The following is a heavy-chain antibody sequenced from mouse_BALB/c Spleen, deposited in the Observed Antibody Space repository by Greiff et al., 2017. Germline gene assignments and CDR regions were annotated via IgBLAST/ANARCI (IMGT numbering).Heavy chain of an antibody. Sequence: EVKLQESGPGLVKPSQSLSLTCTVTGYSITSDYAWNWIRQFPGNKLEWMGYISYSGSTSYNPSLKSRISITRDTSKNQFFLQLNSVTTEDTATYYCARGDYDGYFDYWGQGTTLTVSS. V-gene: IGHV3-2*02. D-gene: IGHD2-4*01. CDR1: GYSITSDYA. J-gene: IGHJ2*01. CDR2: ISYSGST. CDR3: ARGDYDGYFDY.